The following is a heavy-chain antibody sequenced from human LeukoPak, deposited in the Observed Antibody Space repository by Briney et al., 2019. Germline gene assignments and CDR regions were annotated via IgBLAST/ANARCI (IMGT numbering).Heavy chain of an antibody. D-gene: IGHD2-8*01. J-gene: IGHJ3*01. V-gene: IGHV3-23*01. Sequence: QAGGSLRLSCTTSRFSINNYAMTWVRRAPGKGLEWVSSIWSRGDHTKYADSVRGRVTVSRDKTKNTLYLQMNDLRVDDTAVYYCAKDPNGDYIGAFDVWGQGIMVTVSS. CDR1: RFSINNYA. CDR2: IWSRGDHT. CDR3: AKDPNGDYIGAFDV.